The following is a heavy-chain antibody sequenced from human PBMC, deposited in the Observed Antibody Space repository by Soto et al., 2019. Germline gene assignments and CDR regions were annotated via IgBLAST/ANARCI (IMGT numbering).Heavy chain of an antibody. D-gene: IGHD3-22*01. J-gene: IGHJ4*02. Sequence: EVQLVESGGGLVKPGGSLRLSCAASGFTFSSYSMNWVRQAPGKGLEWVSSISSSSSYIYYADSVKGRFTISRDNAKNSLYLQMNSLRAEDTAVYYCARDLTYYYDSGGYYVFDYWGQGTLVTVSS. CDR1: GFTFSSYS. CDR2: ISSSSSYI. V-gene: IGHV3-21*01. CDR3: ARDLTYYYDSGGYYVFDY.